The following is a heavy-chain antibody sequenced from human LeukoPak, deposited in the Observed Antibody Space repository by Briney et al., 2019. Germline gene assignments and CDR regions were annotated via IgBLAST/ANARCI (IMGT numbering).Heavy chain of an antibody. J-gene: IGHJ2*01. V-gene: IGHV4-31*03. Sequence: SETLSLTCTVSGGSISSGGYYWSWIRQHPGKGLEWIGYIYYSGSTYYNPSLKSRVTISVDTSKNQFSLKLSSVTAADTAVYYCARESSGYYLDLWGRGTLVTVSS. D-gene: IGHD3-22*01. CDR2: IYYSGST. CDR1: GGSISSGGYY. CDR3: ARESSGYYLDL.